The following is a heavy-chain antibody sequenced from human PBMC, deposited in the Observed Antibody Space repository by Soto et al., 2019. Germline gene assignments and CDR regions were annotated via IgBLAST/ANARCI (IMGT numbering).Heavy chain of an antibody. J-gene: IGHJ4*02. CDR1: GYYISSGYY. CDR3: AREGYYDSSGYDWDY. Sequence: PSETLSLTCAVSGYYISSGYYWGWIRQPPGKGRGWIGSIYHSGSTYYNPSLKSRVTISVDTSKHQVSLKLSSVTAADTAVYYCAREGYYDSSGYDWDYWGQGTLVTVS. V-gene: IGHV4-38-2*02. CDR2: IYHSGST. D-gene: IGHD3-22*01.